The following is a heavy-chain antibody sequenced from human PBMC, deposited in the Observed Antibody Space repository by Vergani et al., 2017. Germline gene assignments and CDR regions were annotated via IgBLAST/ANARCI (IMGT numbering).Heavy chain of an antibody. J-gene: IGHJ6*03. D-gene: IGHD4-11*01. CDR2: IDHTGRP. CDR1: GGSFTSYN. CDR3: ARVNTETNGHLYYYYYMGV. V-gene: IGHV4-34*01. Sequence: QVQLQQWGGGLLKPSETLSLTCVVNGGSFTSYNWTWIRQSPGEGLEWVGDIDHTGRPDYNPSLKSRLTMSVDKSRNQFSLTLNSVTATDTAIYFCARVNTETNGHLYYYYYMGVWGQGTAVTVS.